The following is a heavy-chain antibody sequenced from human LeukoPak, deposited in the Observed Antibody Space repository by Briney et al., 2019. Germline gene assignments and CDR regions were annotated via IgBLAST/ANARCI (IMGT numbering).Heavy chain of an antibody. CDR2: INHSGST. D-gene: IGHD3-16*02. Sequence: SETLSLTCTVSGGSITSSPYHWAWIRQPPGKGLEWIGEINHSGSTNYSPSLKSRVTLSVDTSKNQFSLRLSSVTAADTAVYYCARRTFGGVIAYWGQGTLVTVSS. CDR3: ARRTFGGVIAY. CDR1: GGSITSSPYH. V-gene: IGHV4-39*07. J-gene: IGHJ4*02.